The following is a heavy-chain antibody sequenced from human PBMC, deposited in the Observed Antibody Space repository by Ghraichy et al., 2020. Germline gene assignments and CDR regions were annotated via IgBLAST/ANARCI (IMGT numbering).Heavy chain of an antibody. CDR2: FDPEDGET. V-gene: IGHV1-24*01. Sequence: ASVKVSCKISRSTLTELSMHWVRQAPGKGLEWMGGFDPEDGETIYAQKFQGRVTMTEDTSTDTAYMELSSLRSEDTAVYYCATDPLVGATLGDYWGQGTLVTVSS. D-gene: IGHD1-26*01. J-gene: IGHJ4*02. CDR1: RSTLTELS. CDR3: ATDPLVGATLGDY.